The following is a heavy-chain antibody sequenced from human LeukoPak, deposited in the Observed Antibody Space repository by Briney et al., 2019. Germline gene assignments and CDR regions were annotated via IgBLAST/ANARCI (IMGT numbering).Heavy chain of an antibody. D-gene: IGHD5-24*01. CDR3: ARDGRDGYNLVHY. Sequence: GASVTVSCKASGYTFTAYYIHWVRQAPGQGLEWMGWINPNSSGTNYAQKFQGRVTMTRDTSISTVYMELSRLRSDDTAVYYCARDGRDGYNLVHYWGQGTLVTVS. V-gene: IGHV1-2*02. CDR1: GYTFTAYY. J-gene: IGHJ4*02. CDR2: INPNSSGT.